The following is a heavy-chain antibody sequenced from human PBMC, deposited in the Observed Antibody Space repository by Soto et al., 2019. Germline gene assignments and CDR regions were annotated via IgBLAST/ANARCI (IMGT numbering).Heavy chain of an antibody. Sequence: GGSLRLSCAASGFTFSSYAMTWVRQAPGKGLEWVSAISGSGDRTDYADSVKGRFTISRGNSKNTLYLQMNSLRAEDTAVYYCAKVRMMWELLYYFDNWGQGTLVTVSS. CDR2: ISGSGDRT. J-gene: IGHJ4*02. V-gene: IGHV3-23*01. D-gene: IGHD1-26*01. CDR3: AKVRMMWELLYYFDN. CDR1: GFTFSSYA.